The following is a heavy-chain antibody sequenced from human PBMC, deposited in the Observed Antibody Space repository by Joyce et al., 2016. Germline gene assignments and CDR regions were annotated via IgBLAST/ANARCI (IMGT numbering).Heavy chain of an antibody. CDR3: AKILTATYSSGWFLDY. J-gene: IGHJ4*02. D-gene: IGHD6-25*01. V-gene: IGHV3-30*18. CDR2: ISYYGIYK. Sequence: QVQLVESGGGVVQPGRSLRLSCAASGLTLSNYGVHWVRQAPGKGLELVAVISYYGIYKYYADPVKGRFTISRDNSKNTLFLEMNSLRTEDTAVYYCAKILTATYSSGWFLDYWGQGTLVTVSS. CDR1: GLTLSNYG.